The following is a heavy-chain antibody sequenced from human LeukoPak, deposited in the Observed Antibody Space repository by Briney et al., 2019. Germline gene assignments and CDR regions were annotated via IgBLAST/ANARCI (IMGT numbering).Heavy chain of an antibody. CDR1: GGTFSSYA. CDR2: IIPIFGTA. Sequence: ASVKVSCKASGGTFSSYAISWVRQAPGQGPEWMGGIIPIFGTANYAQKFQGRVTITADESTSTAYTELSSLRSEDTAVYYCARGTAGELRGSADYWGQGTLVTVSS. V-gene: IGHV1-69*13. CDR3: ARGTAGELRGSADY. D-gene: IGHD1-26*01. J-gene: IGHJ4*02.